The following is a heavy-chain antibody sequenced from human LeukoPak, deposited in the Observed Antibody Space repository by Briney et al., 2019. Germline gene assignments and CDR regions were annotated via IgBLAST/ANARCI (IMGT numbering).Heavy chain of an antibody. CDR2: IRYDGSNK. D-gene: IGHD2-2*01. CDR3: ANQVVPSSLP. J-gene: IGHJ5*02. Sequence: GGSLRLSCAASGFTFSSYGMHWVRQAPGKGLEWVAFIRYDGSNKYYADSEKGRFTISRDNSKNTLYLQMNSLRAEDTAVYYCANQVVPSSLPWGQGTLVTVSS. CDR1: GFTFSSYG. V-gene: IGHV3-30*02.